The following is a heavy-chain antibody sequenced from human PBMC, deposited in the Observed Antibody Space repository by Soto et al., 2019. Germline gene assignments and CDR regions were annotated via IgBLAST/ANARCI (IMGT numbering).Heavy chain of an antibody. CDR1: RFTSGYHA. CDR3: VRGGGGGLFDP. J-gene: IGHJ5*02. Sequence: PGESLKISCAASRFTSGYHAMSWIRQAPGKGLEWLSYISPGSRYPAYADSVKGRFTISRDNAKRSLYLQMMSLTAEDTAIYYCVRGGGGGLFDPWGQGTMVTVSS. CDR2: ISPGSRYP. V-gene: IGHV3-11*06. D-gene: IGHD2-15*01.